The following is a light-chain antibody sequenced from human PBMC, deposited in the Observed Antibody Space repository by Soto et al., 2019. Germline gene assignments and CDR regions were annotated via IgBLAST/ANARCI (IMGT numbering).Light chain of an antibody. J-gene: IGKJ1*01. CDR2: GAS. CDR3: QQYNNWPPWT. V-gene: IGKV3-15*01. Sequence: EIVMTQSPATLSVSPGETATLSCRASQSVSSNLAWYQQRPGQAPRLLIYGASIRATDIPARFSGGGSGTEFTLTISSLQSEDFAVYYCQQYNNWPPWTFGQGTKVHIK. CDR1: QSVSSN.